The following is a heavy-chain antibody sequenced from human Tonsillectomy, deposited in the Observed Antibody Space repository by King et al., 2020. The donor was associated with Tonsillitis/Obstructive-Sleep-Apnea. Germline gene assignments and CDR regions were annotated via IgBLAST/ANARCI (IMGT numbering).Heavy chain of an antibody. CDR1: GFTFSRYA. CDR3: VSILLWFGELLPY. J-gene: IGHJ4*02. D-gene: IGHD3-10*01. Sequence: QLVQSGGGLVQPGGSLKLSCSASGFTFSRYAMHWVRQAPGKGLEYVSAISSNGGSTNYADSVKGRFTISRDNSKNTLYLQMSSLRAEDTAVYYCVSILLWFGELLPYWGQGTLVTVSS. CDR2: ISSNGGST. V-gene: IGHV3-64D*06.